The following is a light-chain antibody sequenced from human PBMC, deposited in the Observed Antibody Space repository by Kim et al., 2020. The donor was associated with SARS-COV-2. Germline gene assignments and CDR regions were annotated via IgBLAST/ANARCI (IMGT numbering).Light chain of an antibody. Sequence: QRVPTSCTGSSSNIGARYEVQWYQQNPGTAPKLRTHANTNRPSGVPDRFSGSKSGTSASLAITGLQAEDEADYYCQSYDSSLRGLVFGGGTQLTVL. CDR3: QSYDSSLRGLV. J-gene: IGLJ3*02. CDR2: ANT. CDR1: SSNIGARYE. V-gene: IGLV1-40*01.